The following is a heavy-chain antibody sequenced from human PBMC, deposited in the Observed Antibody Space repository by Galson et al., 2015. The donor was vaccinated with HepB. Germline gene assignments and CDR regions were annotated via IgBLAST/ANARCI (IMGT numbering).Heavy chain of an antibody. J-gene: IGHJ3*02. Sequence: QVQLQESGPGLVKPSETLSLTCTVSGGSISSYYWSWIRQPPGKGLEWIGYIYYSGSTNYNPSLKSRVTISVDTSKNQFSLKLSSVTAADTAVYYCARGASDRASLAFDIWGQGTMVTVSS. CDR1: GGSISSYY. V-gene: IGHV4-59*01. CDR2: IYYSGST. CDR3: ARGASDRASLAFDI.